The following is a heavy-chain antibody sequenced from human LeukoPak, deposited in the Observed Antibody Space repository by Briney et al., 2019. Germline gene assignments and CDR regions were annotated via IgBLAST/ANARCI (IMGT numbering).Heavy chain of an antibody. J-gene: IGHJ4*02. CDR3: ASTNKLDY. CDR1: GFTFSSYA. Sequence: GGSLRLSCAASGFTFSSYAMGWVRQAPGKGPVWVSRINSDGSSTSYADSVKGRFTISRDNAKNTLYLQMNSLRVEDTAVYYCASTNKLDYWGQGTLVTVSS. CDR2: INSDGSST. V-gene: IGHV3-74*01.